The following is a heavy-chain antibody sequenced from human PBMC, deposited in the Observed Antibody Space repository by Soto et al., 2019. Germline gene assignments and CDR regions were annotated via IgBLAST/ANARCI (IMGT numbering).Heavy chain of an antibody. CDR1: GYSFTSYW. CDR3: ARHRYSSGWYPPDDY. D-gene: IGHD6-19*01. J-gene: IGHJ4*02. CDR2: IYPGDSDT. V-gene: IGHV5-51*01. Sequence: GESLKISCNGSGYSFTSYWIGWVRQMPGKGLEWMGIIYPGDSDTRYSPSFQGQVTISADKSISTAYLQWSSLKASDTAMYYCARHRYSSGWYPPDDYWGQGTLVTVSS.